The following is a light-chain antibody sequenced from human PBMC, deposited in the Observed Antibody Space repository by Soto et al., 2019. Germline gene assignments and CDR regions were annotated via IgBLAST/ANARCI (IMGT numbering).Light chain of an antibody. Sequence: EIEMTQSPATLSVSPGDRVTLSCRASQSIGTSVAWYQQRPGQAPRLLLYGASTRATGIPARFSGSGSGTEFTLTISSLQPEDIAIYHCQQYDSWLQWTFGQGTKLDIK. J-gene: IGKJ1*01. V-gene: IGKV3-15*01. CDR2: GAS. CDR1: QSIGTS. CDR3: QQYDSWLQWT.